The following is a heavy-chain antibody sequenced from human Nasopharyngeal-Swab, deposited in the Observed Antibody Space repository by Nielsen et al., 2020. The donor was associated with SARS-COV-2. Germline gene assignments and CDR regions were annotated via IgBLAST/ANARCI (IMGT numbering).Heavy chain of an antibody. CDR2: ISSSGSTI. V-gene: IGHV3-11*04. CDR1: GFTFSDYY. J-gene: IGHJ4*02. D-gene: IGHD2-15*01. CDR3: ARGGDIVVVVAATDY. Sequence: GESLKIPCAASGFTFSDYYMSWIRQAPGKGLEWVSYISSSGSTIYYADSVKGRFTISRDNAKNSLYLQMNSLRAEDTAVYYCARGGDIVVVVAATDYWGQGTLVTVSS.